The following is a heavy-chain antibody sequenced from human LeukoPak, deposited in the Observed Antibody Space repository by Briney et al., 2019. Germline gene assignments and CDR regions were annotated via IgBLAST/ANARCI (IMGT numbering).Heavy chain of an antibody. Sequence: PGGSLRPSCAASGFTFSSYWMSWVRQAPGKGLEWVANIKQDGSEKYYVDSVKGRFTISRDNAKNSLYLQMNSLRAEDTAVYYCARDGYSSGWYVGDAFDIWGQGTMVTVSS. CDR3: ARDGYSSGWYVGDAFDI. D-gene: IGHD6-19*01. CDR2: IKQDGSEK. V-gene: IGHV3-7*01. J-gene: IGHJ3*02. CDR1: GFTFSSYW.